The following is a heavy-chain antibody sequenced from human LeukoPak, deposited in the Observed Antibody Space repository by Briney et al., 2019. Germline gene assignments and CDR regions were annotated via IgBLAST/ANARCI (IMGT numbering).Heavy chain of an antibody. CDR3: ARDLRAVAATGWFDP. V-gene: IGHV4-61*02. CDR1: GGPISSGSYY. D-gene: IGHD2-15*01. J-gene: IGHJ5*02. CDR2: IYTSGRP. Sequence: SETLSLTCTVSGGPISSGSYYWSWIPQPAGKGLEWIGRIYTSGRPTYTPSTKSRVTISVATSKNQFSLKLSSVTAADTAVYYCARDLRAVAATGWFDPXXXXTXVXVSS.